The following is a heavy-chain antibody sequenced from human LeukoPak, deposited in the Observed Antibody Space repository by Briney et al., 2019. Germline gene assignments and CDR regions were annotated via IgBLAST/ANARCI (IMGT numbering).Heavy chain of an antibody. CDR2: IYSGGNT. V-gene: IGHV3-66*01. CDR1: GFTVSSNY. D-gene: IGHD6-19*01. Sequence: GGSLRLSCAASGFTVSSNYMSWVRQAPGKGLEWVSVIYSGGNTYYADSVKGRFTISGDNSKNTLYLQMNSLRAEDTAVYYCARDSGWSHYLDYWGQGTLVTVSS. CDR3: ARDSGWSHYLDY. J-gene: IGHJ4*02.